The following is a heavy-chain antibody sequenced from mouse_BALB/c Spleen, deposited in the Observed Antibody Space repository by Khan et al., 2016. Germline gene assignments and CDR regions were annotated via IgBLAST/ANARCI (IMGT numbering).Heavy chain of an antibody. J-gene: IGHJ4*01. CDR1: GYSITSGYS. CDR3: ARSGYYGSRGVMDY. Sequence: EVQLQESGPDLVKPSQSLSLTCTVTGYSITSGYSWHWIRQFPGNKLEWVGYIYYSGSTNYNPSLKSRISITRDRSKHQFFLQLNSVTAEDTATYYCARSGYYGSRGVMDYWGQGTSVTVSS. D-gene: IGHD1-1*01. CDR2: IYYSGST. V-gene: IGHV3-1*02.